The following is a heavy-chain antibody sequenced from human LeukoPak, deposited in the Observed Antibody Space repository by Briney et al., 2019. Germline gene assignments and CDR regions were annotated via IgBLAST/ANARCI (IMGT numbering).Heavy chain of an antibody. Sequence: PGGSLRLSCAASGFTLSSHGMHWVRQAPGKGLEWVAFSSHDGTNRYCADSMQGRFTISRDNSKNTLFLQMSSLEPEDTAVYYCAKGATVTGYYLDLWGQGTLVIISS. D-gene: IGHD4-17*01. CDR3: AKGATVTGYYLDL. V-gene: IGHV3-30*18. CDR1: GFTLSSHG. CDR2: SSHDGTNR. J-gene: IGHJ4*02.